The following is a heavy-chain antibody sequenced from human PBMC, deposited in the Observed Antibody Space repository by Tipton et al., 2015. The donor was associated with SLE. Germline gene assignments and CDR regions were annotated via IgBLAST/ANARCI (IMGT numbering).Heavy chain of an antibody. V-gene: IGHV4-61*02. CDR3: ARGHDSSGYYDY. J-gene: IGHJ4*02. CDR2: IYTSGST. CDR1: GGSISSGSYY. D-gene: IGHD3-22*01. Sequence: TLSLTCTVSGGSISSGSYYWSWIRQPAGKGLEWIGRIYTSGSTNYNPSLKSRVTISVDTSKNQFSLKLSSVTAADTAVYYCARGHDSSGYYDYWGQGTLVTDSS.